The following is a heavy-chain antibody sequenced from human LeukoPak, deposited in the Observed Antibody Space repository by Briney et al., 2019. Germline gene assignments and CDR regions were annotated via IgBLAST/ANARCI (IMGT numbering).Heavy chain of an antibody. V-gene: IGHV4-34*01. Sequence: SETLSLTCAVYGGSSSVYYWSWIRQPPGKGLQWIAEINHSGSTNYNTSLKSRVTISVDTSKNQFSLKLNSVTAADTAVYYCARYTPRGAPKPIVVVPGAGPYYGMDVWGQGTTVTVSS. CDR3: ARYTPRGAPKPIVVVPGAGPYYGMDV. J-gene: IGHJ6*02. CDR1: GGSSSVYY. D-gene: IGHD2-2*01. CDR2: INHSGST.